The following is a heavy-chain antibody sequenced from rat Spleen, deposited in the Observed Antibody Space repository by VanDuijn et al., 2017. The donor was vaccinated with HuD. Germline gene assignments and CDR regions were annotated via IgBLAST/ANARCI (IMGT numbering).Heavy chain of an antibody. CDR3: AKTSVAYYYVMDA. CDR1: GFSITSNY. Sequence: EVQLQESGPGLVKPSQSLSLTCSVTGFSITSNYWGWIRMFPGNKMEWMRYITYSGGTTYNPSLKSRISITRDTSKKHFFLQLNSVTTEDTATYSCAKTSVAYYYVMDAWGQGASVTVSS. J-gene: IGHJ4*01. CDR2: ITYSGGT. D-gene: IGHD1-8*01. V-gene: IGHV3-1*01.